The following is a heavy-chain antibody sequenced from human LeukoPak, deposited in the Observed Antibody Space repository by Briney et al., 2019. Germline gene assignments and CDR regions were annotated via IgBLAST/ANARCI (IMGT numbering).Heavy chain of an antibody. V-gene: IGHV3-48*03. Sequence: GGSLRLSCAASGFMFSDYEMNWVRQAPGKGLEWISFISSSGRTKYYADSVKGQFTLSRDNAQNSLYLQMNSLRAEDTAVYYCAREAATIDYWGQGTLVTVSS. CDR3: AREAATIDY. D-gene: IGHD2-15*01. CDR2: ISSSGRTK. CDR1: GFMFSDYE. J-gene: IGHJ4*02.